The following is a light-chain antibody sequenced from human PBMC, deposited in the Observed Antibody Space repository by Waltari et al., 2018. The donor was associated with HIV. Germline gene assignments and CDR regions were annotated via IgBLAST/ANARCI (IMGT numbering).Light chain of an antibody. CDR2: GVS. V-gene: IGKV3-20*01. J-gene: IGKJ2*01. CDR3: QQYGSPTYT. CDR1: QSLTNTF. Sequence: DIVLQQSPGTLSLSPGDRATLSCRASQSLTNTFSAWYQQKPGQAHRLFMSGVSKRATSIPDRFSGRGSGTDFTLTISRLEPEDFAVYYCQQYGSPTYTFGQGTKVEIK.